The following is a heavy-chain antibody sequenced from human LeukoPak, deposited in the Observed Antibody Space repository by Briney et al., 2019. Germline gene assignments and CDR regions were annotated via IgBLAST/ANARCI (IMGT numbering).Heavy chain of an antibody. CDR3: AKTSLIVVDYHYYGMDV. J-gene: IGHJ6*02. V-gene: IGHV3-23*01. CDR2: ISGSGGST. CDR1: GFIFSSFD. Sequence: PGGSLRLSCAASGFIFSSFDMSWVRQAPGKGLEWVSGISGSGGSTYYADSVKGRFTMSRDNSKNTLYLQMNSLRAEDTAVYYCAKTSLIVVDYHYYGMDVWGQGTTVTVSS. D-gene: IGHD3-22*01.